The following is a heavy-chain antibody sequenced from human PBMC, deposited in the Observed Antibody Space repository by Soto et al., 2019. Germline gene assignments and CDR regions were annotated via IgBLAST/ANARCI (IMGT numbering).Heavy chain of an antibody. J-gene: IGHJ4*02. CDR2: IYYSGST. Sequence: SETLSLTCTVSGGSISSSSYYWGWIRQPPGKGLEWIGSIYYSGSTYYNPSLKSRVTISVDTSKNQFSLKLSSVTAADTAVYYCAGYGANGRKFDYWGQGTLVTVSS. CDR3: AGYGANGRKFDY. V-gene: IGHV4-39*01. CDR1: GGSISSSSYY. D-gene: IGHD4-17*01.